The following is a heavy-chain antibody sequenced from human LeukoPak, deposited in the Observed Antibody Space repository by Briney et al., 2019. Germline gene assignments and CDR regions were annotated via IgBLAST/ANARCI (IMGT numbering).Heavy chain of an antibody. Sequence: GGSLRLSCAASGFTFSSYSMSWVRQAPGKGLERVSSVGSSSSYIYYADSVRGRFTISRDNAKNSLYLQMNGLRAEDTAVYYCSRGWSSYYFDYWGQGTLVTVSS. CDR3: SRGWSSYYFDY. CDR1: GFTFSSYS. J-gene: IGHJ4*02. D-gene: IGHD2-15*01. CDR2: VGSSSSYI. V-gene: IGHV3-21*01.